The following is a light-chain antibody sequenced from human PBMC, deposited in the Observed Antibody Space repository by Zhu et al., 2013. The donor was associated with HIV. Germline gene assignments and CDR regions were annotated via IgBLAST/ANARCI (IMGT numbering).Light chain of an antibody. CDR3: QQYNSYWT. CDR1: QGISSY. CDR2: KAS. V-gene: IGKV1-8*01. Sequence: AIRMTQSPSSLSASTGDRVTFTCRASQGISSYLAWYQQKPGKAPKLLIYKASNLQSGVPSRFSGSGSGTEFTLTITSLQPDDFATYYCQQYNSYWTFGQGTEGGN. J-gene: IGKJ1*01.